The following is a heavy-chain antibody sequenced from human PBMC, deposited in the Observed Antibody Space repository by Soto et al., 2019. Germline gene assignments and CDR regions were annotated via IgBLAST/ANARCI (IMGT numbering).Heavy chain of an antibody. D-gene: IGHD3-16*01. J-gene: IGHJ5*02. CDR1: GIIFSDY. Sequence: PGGSLRLSCAASGIIFSDYMSWVRQAPGKGLEWLSYISGSGRTIYSADSVKGRFTISRDNATNSLHLQMNNLRAEDTAVYYCARLPFPWGWFDPWGQGTLVTAPQ. V-gene: IGHV3-11*01. CDR3: ARLPFPWGWFDP. CDR2: ISGSGRTI.